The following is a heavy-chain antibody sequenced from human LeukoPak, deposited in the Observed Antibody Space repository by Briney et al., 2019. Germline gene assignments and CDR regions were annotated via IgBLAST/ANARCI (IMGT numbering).Heavy chain of an antibody. CDR2: IVVGSGNT. CDR3: AATHSGSYSVLAAFDI. CDR1: RFTFTSSA. Sequence: TSVKVSYKASRFTFTSSAVQWVRQARGQRLEWIGWIVVGSGNTNYAQKFQERVTITRDMSTSTAYMELSSLRSEDTAVYYCAATHSGSYSVLAAFDIWGQGTMVTVSS. V-gene: IGHV1-58*01. J-gene: IGHJ3*02. D-gene: IGHD1-26*01.